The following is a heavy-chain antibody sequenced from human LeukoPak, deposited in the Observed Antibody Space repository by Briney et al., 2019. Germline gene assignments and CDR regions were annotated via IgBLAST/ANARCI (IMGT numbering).Heavy chain of an antibody. CDR1: GGSISSYY. Sequence: SETLSLTCTVSGGSISSYYWSWIRQPAGKGLEWIGRIYTSGSTNYNASLKSRVSMSVDTSKNQFSLKLSSVTAADAAVFYCARENSGSYREFDYWGQGTLVTVSS. J-gene: IGHJ4*02. V-gene: IGHV4-4*07. D-gene: IGHD1-26*01. CDR3: ARENSGSYREFDY. CDR2: IYTSGST.